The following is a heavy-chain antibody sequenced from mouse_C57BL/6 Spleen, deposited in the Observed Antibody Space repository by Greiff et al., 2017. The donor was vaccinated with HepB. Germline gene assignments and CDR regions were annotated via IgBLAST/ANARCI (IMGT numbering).Heavy chain of an antibody. CDR1: GYTFTSYW. CDR3: ARSRYYGSSQYYFDY. J-gene: IGHJ2*01. V-gene: IGHV1-69*01. D-gene: IGHD1-1*01. CDR2: IDPSDSYT. Sequence: VQLQQPGAELVMPGASVKLSCKASGYTFTSYWMHWVKQRPGQGLEWIGEIDPSDSYTNYNQKFKGKSTLTVDKSSSTAYMQLSSLTSEDSAVYYCARSRYYGSSQYYFDYWGQGTTLTVSS.